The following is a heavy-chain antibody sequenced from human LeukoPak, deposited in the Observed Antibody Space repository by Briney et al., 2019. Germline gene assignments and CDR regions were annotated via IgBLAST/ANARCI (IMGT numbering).Heavy chain of an antibody. CDR2: INANGINT. V-gene: IGHV3-23*01. J-gene: IGHJ6*02. CDR1: GFAFNFYA. Sequence: PGGSLRLSCAASGFAFNFYAMSWVRQAPGKGLQWVSTINANGINTYYADSVRGRFTISRDNFKDTLYLQLNSLRVEDTAVYYCARDKKGGYSYGYYYYGMDLWGQGTTVTVSS. CDR3: ARDKKGGYSYGYYYYGMDL. D-gene: IGHD5-18*01.